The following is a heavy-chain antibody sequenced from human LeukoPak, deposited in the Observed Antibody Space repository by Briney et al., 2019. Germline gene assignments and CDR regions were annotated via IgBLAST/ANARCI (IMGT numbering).Heavy chain of an antibody. CDR1: GYTFTGYY. Sequence: GASVKVSCKASGYTFTGYYMHWVRQAPGQGLEWMGWINPDSGGTNYAQKFQGRVTMTRDTSISTAYMELSRLRSDDTAVYYCAREMYYYDSSGSYYYYGVDVWGQGTTVTVSS. J-gene: IGHJ6*02. CDR2: INPDSGGT. CDR3: AREMYYYDSSGSYYYYGVDV. D-gene: IGHD3-22*01. V-gene: IGHV1-2*02.